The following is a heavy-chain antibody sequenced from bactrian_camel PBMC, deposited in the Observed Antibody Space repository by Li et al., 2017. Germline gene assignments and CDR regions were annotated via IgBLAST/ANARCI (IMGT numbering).Heavy chain of an antibody. J-gene: IGHJ4*01. CDR3: AADRVWITLARGRAAY. CDR1: GFTVSAYA. V-gene: IGHV3S40*01. Sequence: DVQLVESGGGLVQPGGSLKLSCAASGFTVSAYAMSWVRQAPGKGLEWISVIHRGGTITYYADSVKGRFTISRDNAKNTVFLQMNGLRPEDTAMYYCAADRVWITLARGRAAYWGQGTQVTVS. D-gene: IGHD1*01. CDR2: IHRGGTIT.